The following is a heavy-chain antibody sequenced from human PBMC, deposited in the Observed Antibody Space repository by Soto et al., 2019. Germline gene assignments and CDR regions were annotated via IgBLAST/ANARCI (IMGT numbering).Heavy chain of an antibody. CDR3: ARAEGRLPGDAFDI. Sequence: GASVKVSCKASGYTFTGYYMHWVRQAPGQGLEWMGWINPNSGGTNYAQKFQGRVTMTRDTSISTAYMELSRLRSDDTAVYYCARAEGRLPGDAFDIWGQGTMVTVSS. D-gene: IGHD3-10*01. CDR1: GYTFTGYY. V-gene: IGHV1-2*02. CDR2: INPNSGGT. J-gene: IGHJ3*02.